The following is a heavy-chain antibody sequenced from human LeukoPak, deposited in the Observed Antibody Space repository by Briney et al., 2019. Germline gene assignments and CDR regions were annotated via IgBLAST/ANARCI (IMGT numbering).Heavy chain of an antibody. CDR2: INHSGST. Sequence: GSLRLSCAASGFTFSSYAMSWVRQAPGKGLEWIGEINHSGSTNYNPSLKSRVTISVDTSKNQFSLKLSSVTAADTAVYYCARGIGSSSSGFDYWGQGTLVTVSS. D-gene: IGHD6-6*01. V-gene: IGHV4-34*01. J-gene: IGHJ4*02. CDR3: ARGIGSSSSGFDY. CDR1: GFTFSSYA.